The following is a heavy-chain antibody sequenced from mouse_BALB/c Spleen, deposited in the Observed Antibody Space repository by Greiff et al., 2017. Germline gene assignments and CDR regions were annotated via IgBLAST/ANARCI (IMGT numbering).Heavy chain of an antibody. J-gene: IGHJ4*01. V-gene: IGHV5-4*02. Sequence: EVQLVESGGGLVKPGGSLKLSCAASGFTFSDYYMYWVRQTPEKRLEWVATISDGGSYTYYPDSVKGRFTISRDNAKNNLYLQMSSLKSEDTAMYYCARDLPNGNYDAMDYWGQGTSVTVSS. CDR3: ARDLPNGNYDAMDY. CDR1: GFTFSDYY. CDR2: ISDGGSYT. D-gene: IGHD2-1*01.